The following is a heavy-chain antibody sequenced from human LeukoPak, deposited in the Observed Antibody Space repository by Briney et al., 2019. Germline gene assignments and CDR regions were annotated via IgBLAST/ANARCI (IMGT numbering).Heavy chain of an antibody. V-gene: IGHV3-30*02. CDR2: IRYDGSNK. D-gene: IGHD2-2*01. J-gene: IGHJ3*02. CDR1: GFTFSSYG. Sequence: GGSLRLSCAASGFTFSSYGMHWVRQAPGKGLEWVAFIRYDGSNKYYADSVKGRFTISRDNSKNTLYLQMNSLRAEDTAVYYCAKDRRYCSNTSCYSNAFDIWGQGTMVTVSS. CDR3: AKDRRYCSNTSCYSNAFDI.